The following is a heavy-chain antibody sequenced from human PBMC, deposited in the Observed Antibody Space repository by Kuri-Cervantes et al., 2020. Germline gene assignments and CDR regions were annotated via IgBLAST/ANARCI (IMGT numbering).Heavy chain of an antibody. CDR1: GYTLTELS. V-gene: IGHV1-24*01. CDR2: FDPEDGET. J-gene: IGHJ4*02. Sequence: ASVKVSCKVSGYTLTELSMHWVRQAPGKGLEWMGGFDPEDGETIYAQKFQGRVTMTEDTSTDTAYMELSSLRSEDMVVYSCARASVGLRYFDWLPYYFDYWGQGTLVTVSS. D-gene: IGHD3-9*01. CDR3: ARASVGLRYFDWLPYYFDY.